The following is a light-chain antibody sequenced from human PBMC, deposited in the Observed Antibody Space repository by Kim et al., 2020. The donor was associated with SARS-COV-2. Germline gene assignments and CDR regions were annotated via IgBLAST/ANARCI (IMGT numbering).Light chain of an antibody. CDR3: SFRDNSRNLVL. Sequence: ALGKTAKITVQGDSLRSNYATWYQQKPGQAPVLVSYGRNRRPTGIPDRFSGSSSGSTASLTITGAQAGDEADYFCSFRDNSRNLVLFGGGTQLTVL. J-gene: IGLJ2*01. CDR1: SLRSNY. V-gene: IGLV3-19*01. CDR2: GRN.